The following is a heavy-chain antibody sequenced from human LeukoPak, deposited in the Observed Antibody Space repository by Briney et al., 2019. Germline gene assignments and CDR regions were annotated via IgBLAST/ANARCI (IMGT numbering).Heavy chain of an antibody. CDR2: INPNSGGT. J-gene: IGHJ4*02. Sequence: ASVTVSCKASGYTFTGYYMHWVGQVPGQGLEWMGWINPNSGGTNYAQKFQGRVTMTRDTSISTAYTELSRLRSDDTAVYYCAREGGYDSSGYYGDYWGQGTLVTVSS. CDR1: GYTFTGYY. V-gene: IGHV1-2*02. D-gene: IGHD3-22*01. CDR3: AREGGYDSSGYYGDY.